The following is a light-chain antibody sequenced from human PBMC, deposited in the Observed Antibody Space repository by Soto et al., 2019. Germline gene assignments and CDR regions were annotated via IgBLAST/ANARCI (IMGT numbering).Light chain of an antibody. V-gene: IGLV2-11*01. CDR2: VVT. J-gene: IGLJ2*01. CDR3: CSYAGNLAL. CDR1: SIDVGDSDF. Sequence: SVLTQPRSVSGSPGQSVTISCTGTSIDVGDSDFVSWYQQHPGKAPKLMIYVVTKRPSGVPDRFSGSKSGNTASLTISGLQDEDEADYYCCSYAGNLALFGGGTKVTVL.